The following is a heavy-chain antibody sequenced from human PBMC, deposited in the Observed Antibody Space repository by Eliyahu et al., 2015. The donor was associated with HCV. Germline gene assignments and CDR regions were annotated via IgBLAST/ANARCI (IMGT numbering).Heavy chain of an antibody. D-gene: IGHD3-22*01. Sequence: EVQLLESGGGLVQPGGSLRLSCAASGLNFGGSAMRWVRQAPGKGPEWVSAVSGSGSFAYYAESVKGRFTISRGNSENTLYLQMNSLEAEDTAVYYCTRVYFSDSGDYYSGRVWFDPWGQGTLVTVPS. CDR2: VSGSGSFA. J-gene: IGHJ5*02. CDR1: GLNFGGSA. CDR3: TRVYFSDSGDYYSGRVWFDP. V-gene: IGHV3-23*01.